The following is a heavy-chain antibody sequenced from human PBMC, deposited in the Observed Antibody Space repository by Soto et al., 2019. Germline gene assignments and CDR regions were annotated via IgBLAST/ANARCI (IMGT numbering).Heavy chain of an antibody. CDR1: GGTFSSYA. V-gene: IGHV1-69*13. Sequence: ASVKVSCKASGGTFSSYAISWVRQAPGQGLEWMGGIIPIFGTANYAQKFQGRVTITADESTSTAYMELSSLRSEDTAVYYCARGFLRRRRLSTGYFDYWGQGTLVTVSS. J-gene: IGHJ4*02. CDR2: IIPIFGTA. D-gene: IGHD6-25*01. CDR3: ARGFLRRRRLSTGYFDY.